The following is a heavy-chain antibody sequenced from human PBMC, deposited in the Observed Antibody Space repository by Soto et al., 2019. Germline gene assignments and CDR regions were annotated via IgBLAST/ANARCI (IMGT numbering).Heavy chain of an antibody. J-gene: IGHJ4*02. CDR1: GGSISGHS. D-gene: IGHD5-12*01. CDR2: IYPSGST. V-gene: IGHV4-4*07. CDR3: VRGRAYSVYDF. Sequence: SETLSLTCTVSGGSISGHSWIWIRQPAGKGLEWIGHIYPSGSTSYNPSLRSRVTMSLDTSSNQIFLNLTSVTAADTAVFYCVRGRAYSVYDFWGPGTLVTVSS.